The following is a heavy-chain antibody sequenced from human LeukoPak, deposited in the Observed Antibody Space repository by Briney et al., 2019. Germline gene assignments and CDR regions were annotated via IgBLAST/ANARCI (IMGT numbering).Heavy chain of an antibody. CDR3: ARKRGDCYDY. Sequence: SQTLSLTCAVSGGSISSGGYSWRWIRQPPGKGLEWIGYIYHSGSTYYNPSLKSRVTISVDRSKNQFSLKLSSVTAADTAVYYCARKRGDCYDYWGQGTLVTVSS. J-gene: IGHJ4*02. V-gene: IGHV4-30-2*01. CDR2: IYHSGST. CDR1: GGSISSGGYS. D-gene: IGHD2-21*02.